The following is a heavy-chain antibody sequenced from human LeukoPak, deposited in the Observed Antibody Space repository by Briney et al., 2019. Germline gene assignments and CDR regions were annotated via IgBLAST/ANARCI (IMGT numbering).Heavy chain of an antibody. J-gene: IGHJ5*02. CDR3: ARGREHWDYLDH. V-gene: IGHV3-30-3*01. CDR1: GFTFSDFA. CDR2: MTYNGGHG. Sequence: GGSLRLSCAASGFTFSDFAMHWVRQTPGKGLEWVTMMTYNGGHGYYADSVKGRFTISRDNSNNMLFLQMNSLTPDDTALYYCARGREHWDYLDHWGQGTLVAVSS. D-gene: IGHD1-26*01.